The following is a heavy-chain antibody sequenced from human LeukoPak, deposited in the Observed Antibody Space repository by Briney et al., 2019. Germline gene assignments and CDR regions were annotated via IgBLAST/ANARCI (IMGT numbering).Heavy chain of an antibody. CDR1: GDSISRDY. D-gene: IGHD6-6*01. CDR2: IYTSGAT. CDR3: ARLTRLSTSPDRYYLDY. Sequence: SDTLSLTCTGSGDSISRDYWSWIGQPAGKGVDGIGYIYTSGATNYPPSLKGRVTISIDTSKTQFSLKLSSVTAADSAVYYCARLTRLSTSPDRYYLDYWGQGTLVTVSS. J-gene: IGHJ4*02. V-gene: IGHV4-4*08.